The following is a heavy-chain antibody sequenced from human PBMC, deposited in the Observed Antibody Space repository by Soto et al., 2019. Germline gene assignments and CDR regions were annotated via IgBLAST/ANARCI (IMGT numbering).Heavy chain of an antibody. CDR2: INPSGGST. V-gene: IGHV1-46*03. CDR3: ARGGSVYAILTGYLPPRDWFDP. CDR1: GDTFTSYY. D-gene: IGHD3-9*01. Sequence: GASVKVSCKASGDTFTSYYMHWVRQAPGQGLEWMGIINPSGGSTSYAQKFQGRVTMTRDTSTSTVYMELSSLRSEDTAVYYCARGGSVYAILTGYLPPRDWFDPWGQGTLVTVSS. J-gene: IGHJ5*02.